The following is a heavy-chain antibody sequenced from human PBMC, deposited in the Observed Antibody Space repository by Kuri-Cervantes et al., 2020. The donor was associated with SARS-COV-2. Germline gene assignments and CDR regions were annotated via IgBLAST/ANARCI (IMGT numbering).Heavy chain of an antibody. V-gene: IGHV3-74*01. CDR2: INGDGSST. CDR3: TRVYSSSWYSSQKYYYYGMDV. CDR1: GFTFSSYW. J-gene: IGHJ6*02. D-gene: IGHD6-13*01. Sequence: GESLKISCAASGFTFSSYWMHWVRQAPGKGLVWVSRINGDGSSTTYAGSVKGRFTISRDNAKNTLYLQMNSLRAEDTAVYYCTRVYSSSWYSSQKYYYYGMDVWGQGNTVNVAS.